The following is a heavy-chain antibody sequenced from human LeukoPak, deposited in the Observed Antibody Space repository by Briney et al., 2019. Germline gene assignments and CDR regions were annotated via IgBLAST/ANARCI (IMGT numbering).Heavy chain of an antibody. CDR2: ISGNGDNT. CDR3: ARGWGFYYYYYYYMDV. J-gene: IGHJ6*03. CDR1: GFNFGDYS. Sequence: GGSLRLSCAASGFNFGDYSMSWVRQAPGKGLEWVSGISGNGDNTAYADSVKGRFTISRDNAKNSLYLQMNSLRAEDTALYYCARGWGFYYYYYYYMDVWGKGTTVTVSS. V-gene: IGHV3-20*04. D-gene: IGHD7-27*01.